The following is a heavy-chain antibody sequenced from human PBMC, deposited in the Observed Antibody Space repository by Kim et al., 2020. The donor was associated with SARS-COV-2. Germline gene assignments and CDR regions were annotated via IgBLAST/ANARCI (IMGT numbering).Heavy chain of an antibody. D-gene: IGHD2-8*02. CDR3: AKSQNLVRFYYYAMDV. Sequence: GGSLRLSCAASGFTFGDYAMNWVRQSPGKGLEWVSSISSGDGSTYYADSVKGRFIISRDNSKNMLYLQMNNLRAEDTALYYCAKSQNLVRFYYYAMDVWGHGTTVTVSS. V-gene: IGHV3-23*01. CDR1: GFTFGDYA. J-gene: IGHJ6*01. CDR2: ISSGDGST.